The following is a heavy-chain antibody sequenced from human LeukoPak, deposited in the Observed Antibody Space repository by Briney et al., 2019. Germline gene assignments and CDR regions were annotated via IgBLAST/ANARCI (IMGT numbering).Heavy chain of an antibody. Sequence: SETLSLTCAVYGGSFSGYYWSWIRQPPGKGLEWIGYIYYSGSTYYNPSLKSRVTISVDTSKNQFSLKLSSVTAADTAVYYCARSDVGATAFDYWGQGTLVTVSS. V-gene: IGHV4-30-4*01. J-gene: IGHJ4*02. CDR3: ARSDVGATAFDY. CDR1: GGSFSGYY. D-gene: IGHD1-26*01. CDR2: IYYSGST.